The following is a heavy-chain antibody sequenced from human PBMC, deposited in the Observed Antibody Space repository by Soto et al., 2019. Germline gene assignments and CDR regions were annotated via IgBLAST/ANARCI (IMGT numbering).Heavy chain of an antibody. CDR1: GFTFSSYS. Sequence: GSLRLSCAASGFTFSSYSMNWVRQAPGKGLEWVSSISSSSSYIYYADSVKGRFTISRDNAKNSLYLQMNSLRAEDTAVYYCARDSPMVRGVPFDYWGQGPLVTVSS. CDR3: ARDSPMVRGVPFDY. CDR2: ISSSSSYI. J-gene: IGHJ4*02. D-gene: IGHD3-10*01. V-gene: IGHV3-21*01.